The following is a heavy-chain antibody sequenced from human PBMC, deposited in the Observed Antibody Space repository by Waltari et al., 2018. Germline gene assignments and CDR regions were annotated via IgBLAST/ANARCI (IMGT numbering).Heavy chain of an antibody. CDR2: INHSGST. D-gene: IGHD6-13*01. J-gene: IGHJ6*02. CDR1: GGSFSGYY. Sequence: QVQLQQWGAGLLKPSETLSLTCAVYGGSFSGYYWSWIRQPPGKGLEWIGEINHSGSTNYNPSLKSRVTRSVDTSKNQFSLKLSSVTAADTAVYYCAYRPSNYAAAASYYYGMDVWGQGTTVTVSS. CDR3: AYRPSNYAAAASYYYGMDV. V-gene: IGHV4-34*01.